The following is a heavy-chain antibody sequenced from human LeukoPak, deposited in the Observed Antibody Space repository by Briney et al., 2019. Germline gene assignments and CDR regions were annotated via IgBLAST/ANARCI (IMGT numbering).Heavy chain of an antibody. V-gene: IGHV3-30*18. Sequence: PGRSLRLSCAASGFTFSSYGMHWVRQAPGKGLEWVAVISYDGSNKYYADSVKGRFTISRDNSKNTLYLQMNSLRAEDTAVYYCAKDRLRIAAAGPYVYWGQGTLVTVSS. D-gene: IGHD6-13*01. CDR2: ISYDGSNK. CDR3: AKDRLRIAAAGPYVY. CDR1: GFTFSSYG. J-gene: IGHJ4*02.